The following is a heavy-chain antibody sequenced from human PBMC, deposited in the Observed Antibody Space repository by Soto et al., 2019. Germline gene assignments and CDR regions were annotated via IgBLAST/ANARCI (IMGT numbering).Heavy chain of an antibody. CDR1: GGSVSSGSYY. D-gene: IGHD7-27*01. CDR2: IYYSGST. Sequence: SETLSLTCTVSGGSVSSGSYYWSWIRQPPGKGLEWIGYIYYSGSTNYNPSLKSRVTISVDTSKNQFSLKLSSVTAADTAVYYCVRLGRRSGFDFWGQGTLGTVS. CDR3: VRLGRRSGFDF. V-gene: IGHV4-61*01. J-gene: IGHJ5*01.